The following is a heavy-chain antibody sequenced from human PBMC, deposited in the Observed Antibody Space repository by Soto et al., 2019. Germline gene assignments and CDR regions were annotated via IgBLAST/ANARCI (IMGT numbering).Heavy chain of an antibody. CDR3: AKGPWYFGYFQH. J-gene: IGHJ1*01. CDR1: GFTFDDYA. CDR2: ISWNSGSI. D-gene: IGHD6-13*01. V-gene: IGHV3-9*01. Sequence: LRLSCAASGFTFDDYAMHWVRQAPGKGLEWVSGISWNSGSIGYADSVKGRFTISRDNAKNSLYLQMNSLRAEDTALYYCAKGPWYFGYFQHWGQGTLVTVSS.